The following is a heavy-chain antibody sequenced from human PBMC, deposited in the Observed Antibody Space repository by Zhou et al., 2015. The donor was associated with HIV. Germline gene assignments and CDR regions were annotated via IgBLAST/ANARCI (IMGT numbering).Heavy chain of an antibody. CDR1: GFTFSSYS. CDR3: AREISQEPVVPGYGVDV. V-gene: IGHV3-30-3*01. J-gene: IGHJ6*02. D-gene: IGHD6-6*01. Sequence: QVQLVESGGGVVQPGRSLRLSCSPSGFTFSSYSMHWVRQAPGKGLEWVAVISYDGSNQYYADLVQGRFTISRDNSKNTLFLQMNSLRVEDTAVYYCAREISQEPVVPGYGVDVRGQGTTVTVSS. CDR2: ISYDGSNQ.